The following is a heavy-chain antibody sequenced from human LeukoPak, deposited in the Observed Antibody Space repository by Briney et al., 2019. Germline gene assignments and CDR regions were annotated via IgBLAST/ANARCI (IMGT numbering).Heavy chain of an antibody. CDR1: GFTVSTNY. CDR2: IYSGGST. Sequence: GGSLRLSCAASGFTVSTNYMTWVRQAPGKGLEWVSVIYSGGSTYYADSVKGRFTISRDNSKNTLYLQMNSVRAEDTAVYYCVKDQAYCTGGNCYYYFYYLDVWGKGTTVTVS. CDR3: VKDQAYCTGGNCYYYFYYLDV. V-gene: IGHV3-66*02. J-gene: IGHJ6*03. D-gene: IGHD2-15*01.